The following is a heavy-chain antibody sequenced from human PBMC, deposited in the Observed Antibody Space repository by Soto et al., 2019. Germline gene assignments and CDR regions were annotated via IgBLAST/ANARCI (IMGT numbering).Heavy chain of an antibody. CDR1: GYTFTDYY. Sequence: GASVNVSCKASGYTFTDYYMHWVRQAPGQGLEWMGWINPNSGGINYAQKFQGRVTLTRDTSISTVYMELTRLRSDDTAVYYCARDLRLSGNGMDVWGQGTTVTVSS. J-gene: IGHJ6*02. CDR3: ARDLRLSGNGMDV. CDR2: INPNSGGI. V-gene: IGHV1-2*02.